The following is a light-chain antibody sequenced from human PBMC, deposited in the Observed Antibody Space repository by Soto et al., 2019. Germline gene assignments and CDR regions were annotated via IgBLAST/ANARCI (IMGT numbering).Light chain of an antibody. Sequence: EIVLTQSTGTLSLCPGQRATLSCRASQRLSASDIAWYQQKPGQAPKFLIYGVSSRATGIPDRFSGSWFGTDVTIRISRVESEDFAVYHCQQSGSSPVITFGQGTRLEI. V-gene: IGKV3-20*01. CDR1: QRLSASD. J-gene: IGKJ5*01. CDR3: QQSGSSPVIT. CDR2: GVS.